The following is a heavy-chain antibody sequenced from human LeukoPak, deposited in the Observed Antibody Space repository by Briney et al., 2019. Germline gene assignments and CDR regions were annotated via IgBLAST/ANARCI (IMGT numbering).Heavy chain of an antibody. D-gene: IGHD3-10*01. CDR1: GGSISSYY. CDR3: ARSQVLWFGELFTFDY. V-gene: IGHV4-59*04. CDR2: IYHSGST. Sequence: SETLSLTCTVSGGSISSYYWSWIRQPPGKGLEWIGYIYHSGSTYYNPSLKSRVTISVDRSKNQFSLKLSSVTAADTAVYYCARSQVLWFGELFTFDYWGQGTLVTVSS. J-gene: IGHJ4*02.